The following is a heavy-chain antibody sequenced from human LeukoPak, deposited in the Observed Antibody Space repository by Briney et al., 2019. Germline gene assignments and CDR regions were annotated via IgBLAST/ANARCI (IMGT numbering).Heavy chain of an antibody. CDR3: ARGGDIVVVVAATSFDY. Sequence: GESLKISCKGSGYSFTSYWIGWVRQMPGKGLEWMGSIYPGDSDTRYSPSFQGQVTISADKSISTAYLQWSSLKASDTAMYYCARGGDIVVVVAATSFDYWGQGTLVTVSS. D-gene: IGHD2-15*01. CDR1: GYSFTSYW. J-gene: IGHJ4*02. CDR2: IYPGDSDT. V-gene: IGHV5-51*01.